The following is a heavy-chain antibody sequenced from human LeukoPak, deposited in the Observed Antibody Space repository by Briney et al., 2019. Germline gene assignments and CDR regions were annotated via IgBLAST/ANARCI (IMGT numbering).Heavy chain of an antibody. CDR2: MSGSGGRT. Sequence: SGGSLRLSCAASGFTFPSYAMSWVRQAPGKGLEWVSTMSGSGGRTYYADSVKGRFTISRDTSKNTPYLQMISLRAEDTAVYYCAKGPYYDILTGPDYWGQGTLVTVSS. V-gene: IGHV3-23*01. J-gene: IGHJ4*02. CDR3: AKGPYYDILTGPDY. CDR1: GFTFPSYA. D-gene: IGHD3-9*01.